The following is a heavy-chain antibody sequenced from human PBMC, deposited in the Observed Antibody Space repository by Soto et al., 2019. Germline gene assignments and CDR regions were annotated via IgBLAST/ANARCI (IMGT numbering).Heavy chain of an antibody. J-gene: IGHJ4*02. V-gene: IGHV1-69*13. CDR2: IIPMFGTA. CDR1: GGTFSRYA. D-gene: IGHD3-22*01. Sequence: SVKVSCKASGGTFSRYAISWVRQAPGQGLEWMGGIIPMFGTANYAQKFQGRVTITAVESTSTAYMELSSLRSEDTAVYYCARQFDYESSGYYYPYWGQGTPVTVS. CDR3: ARQFDYESSGYYYPY.